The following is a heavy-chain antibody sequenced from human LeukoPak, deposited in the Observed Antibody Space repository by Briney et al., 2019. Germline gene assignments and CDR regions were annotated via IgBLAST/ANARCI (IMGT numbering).Heavy chain of an antibody. CDR2: IKEDSRAT. J-gene: IGHJ4*02. D-gene: IGHD6-13*01. CDR3: ATTAATAGGPY. Sequence: GGSLRLSCAASGFTFTDFWMTWVRQAPGKGLEWVANIKEDSRATFYGASVKGRFTISRDNSKSSLYLQMNSLRVEDTAVYYCATTAATAGGPYWGQGTLITVSS. V-gene: IGHV3-7*01. CDR1: GFTFTDFW.